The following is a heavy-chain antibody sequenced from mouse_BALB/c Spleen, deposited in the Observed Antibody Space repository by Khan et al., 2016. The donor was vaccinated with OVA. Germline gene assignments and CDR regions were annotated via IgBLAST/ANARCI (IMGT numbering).Heavy chain of an antibody. V-gene: IGHV3-2*02. Sequence: EVQLQESGPGLVKPSQSLSLTCTVTGYSITSNYAWNWIRQFPGNKLEWMGYISYSGRTSYITSLTSRISITRDTSKNQFFLQLNSVTSEDTATYYCARGNYYGYAMDYWGQGTSVTVSS. CDR3: ARGNYYGYAMDY. CDR2: ISYSGRT. CDR1: GYSITSNYA. J-gene: IGHJ4*01. D-gene: IGHD1-1*01.